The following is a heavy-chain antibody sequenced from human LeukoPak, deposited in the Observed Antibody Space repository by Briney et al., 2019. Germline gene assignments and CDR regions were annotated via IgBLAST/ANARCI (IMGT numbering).Heavy chain of an antibody. D-gene: IGHD3-22*01. CDR1: GYSFTSYW. CDR3: ARFLDGYDSSGYYAKVFDY. V-gene: IGHV5-51*01. J-gene: IGHJ4*02. CDR2: IYPGDSDT. Sequence: NTGESLKISCKGSGYSFTSYWIGWVRQMPGKGLEWMGIIYPGDSDTRYSPSFQGQVTISADKSISTAYLQWSSLKASDTAMYYCARFLDGYDSSGYYAKVFDYWGQGTLVTVSS.